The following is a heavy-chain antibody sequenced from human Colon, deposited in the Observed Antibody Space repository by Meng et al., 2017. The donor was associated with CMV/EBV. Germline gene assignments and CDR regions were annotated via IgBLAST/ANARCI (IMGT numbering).Heavy chain of an antibody. V-gene: IGHV3-21*01. CDR1: GFTFSDYN. Sequence: GESLKISCGASGFTFSDYNMDWVRQAPGKGLEWVASITGTSLYIYYADSVKGRFTISRDNAKNSLYLQMDSLTADDTAVYYCVRDQSKGPTNWNYEYYFDHWGQGALVTV. D-gene: IGHD1-7*01. CDR3: VRDQSKGPTNWNYEYYFDH. J-gene: IGHJ4*02. CDR2: ITGTSLYI.